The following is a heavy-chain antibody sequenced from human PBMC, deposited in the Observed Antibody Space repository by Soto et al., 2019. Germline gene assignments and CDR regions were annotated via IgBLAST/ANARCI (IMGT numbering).Heavy chain of an antibody. CDR3: ARESSGYYWVH. Sequence: QVQLVQSGAEVRKPGASVRVSCKASGYTLTGYYMHWVRQAPGHGLEWMGRINPSDCSTGYTQKLQDRLTLTRDTSTSTVYMELSSLKSEDTAVYYCARESSGYYWVHWGQGTLVTVS. J-gene: IGHJ4*02. CDR2: INPSDCST. V-gene: IGHV1-46*04. CDR1: GYTLTGYY. D-gene: IGHD3-22*01.